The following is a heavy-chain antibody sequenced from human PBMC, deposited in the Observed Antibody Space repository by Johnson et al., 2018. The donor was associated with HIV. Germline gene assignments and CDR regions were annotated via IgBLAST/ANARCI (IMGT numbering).Heavy chain of an antibody. CDR1: GFTFSSYG. Sequence: QVQLVESGGGVVQPGGSLRLSCAASGFTFSSYGMHWVRQAPGKGLEWVAFIRYDGSNKYYADSVKGRFTIPRDNSKNTLYLQMNSRRAEDTAVYYCAKGGAAVAVAFDFWGQGTMVTVCS. V-gene: IGHV3-30*02. CDR2: IRYDGSNK. CDR3: AKGGAAVAVAFDF. D-gene: IGHD6-19*01. J-gene: IGHJ3*01.